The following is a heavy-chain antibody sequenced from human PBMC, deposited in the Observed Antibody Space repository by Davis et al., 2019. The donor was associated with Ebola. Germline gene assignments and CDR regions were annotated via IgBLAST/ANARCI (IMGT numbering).Heavy chain of an antibody. Sequence: ASVKVSCKASGYTFTSYAMHWVRQAPGQRLEWMGWINAGNGNTKYSQKFQGRVTITRDTSTSTAYMELRSLRSDDTAVYYCARVSLIVDVMIDYWGQGTLVTVSS. CDR2: INAGNGNT. V-gene: IGHV1-3*01. CDR3: ARVSLIVDVMIDY. J-gene: IGHJ4*02. D-gene: IGHD3-22*01. CDR1: GYTFTSYA.